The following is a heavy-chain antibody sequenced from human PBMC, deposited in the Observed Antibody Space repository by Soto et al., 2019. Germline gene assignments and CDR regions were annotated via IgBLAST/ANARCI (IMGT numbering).Heavy chain of an antibody. Sequence: ASVKVSCKASGGTLSSYAISWVRQAPGQGLEWMGGIIPIFGTANYAQKFQGRVTTTADESTSTAYMELSSLRSEDTAVYYCARDAFYDFWSGYRMERRRAFDIWG. CDR2: IIPIFGTA. J-gene: IGHJ3*02. CDR3: ARDAFYDFWSGYRMERRRAFDI. CDR1: GGTLSSYA. D-gene: IGHD3-3*01. V-gene: IGHV1-69*13.